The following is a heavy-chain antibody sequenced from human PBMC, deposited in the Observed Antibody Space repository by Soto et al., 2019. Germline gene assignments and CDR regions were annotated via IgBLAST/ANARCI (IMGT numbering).Heavy chain of an antibody. D-gene: IGHD3-3*01. Sequence: SGKVSCKASGGTFTSYDINWVRQATGQGLEWMGWMNPNSGNTGYAQKFQGRVTMTRNTSTSTAYMELRSLRSDDTAIYYCARDPHEFWTSYWFDPWGQGTPVTVSS. J-gene: IGHJ5*02. CDR1: GGTFTSYD. CDR2: MNPNSGNT. CDR3: ARDPHEFWTSYWFDP. V-gene: IGHV1-8*01.